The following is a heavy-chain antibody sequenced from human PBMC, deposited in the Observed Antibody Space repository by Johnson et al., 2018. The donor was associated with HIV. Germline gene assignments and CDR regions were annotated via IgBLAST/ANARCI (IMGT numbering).Heavy chain of an antibody. CDR3: ATDIVVVLAVTGTGAAFDI. D-gene: IGHD2-15*01. Sequence: QVQLVESWGGVVQPGRSLRLSCAVSGFTFSSYAMHWVRQAPGEGLEWVADIKCDGSNKHYADSVKGRFTISRDNSKNTLYLQMNSLRAEDTAVYYCATDIVVVLAVTGTGAAFDIWGQGTMVTVSS. V-gene: IGHV3-33*08. J-gene: IGHJ3*02. CDR2: IKCDGSNK. CDR1: GFTFSSYA.